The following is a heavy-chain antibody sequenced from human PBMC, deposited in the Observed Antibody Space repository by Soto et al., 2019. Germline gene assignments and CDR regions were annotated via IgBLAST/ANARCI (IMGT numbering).Heavy chain of an antibody. D-gene: IGHD2-21*01. Sequence: QVQLVQSGAEVKKPGASMKVSCKASGYTFSRHYMHWVRQAPGQGLEWMGVINPSGGSTSYARQFQGRLTMTRLTSSTTVYMELSSLRSEDTAVYYCARVQVHIVAYTPHYYYDMVVLGQGTTVTVSS. V-gene: IGHV1-46*03. J-gene: IGHJ6*02. CDR3: ARVQVHIVAYTPHYYYDMVV. CDR2: INPSGGST. CDR1: GYTFSRHY.